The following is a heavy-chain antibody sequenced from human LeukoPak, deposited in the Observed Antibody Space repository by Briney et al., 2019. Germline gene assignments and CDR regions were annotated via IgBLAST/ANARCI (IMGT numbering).Heavy chain of an antibody. CDR3: AKDFPSSSSGYWLSVGYFDY. Sequence: SETLSLTCTVSGGSISSGGYYWSWIRQHPGKGLEWIGYIYYSGSTYYNPSLKSRVTISVDTSKNQFSLKLSSVTAADTAVYYCAKDFPSSSSGYWLSVGYFDYWGQGTLVTVSS. CDR2: IYYSGST. J-gene: IGHJ4*02. V-gene: IGHV4-31*03. CDR1: GGSISSGGYY. D-gene: IGHD6-6*01.